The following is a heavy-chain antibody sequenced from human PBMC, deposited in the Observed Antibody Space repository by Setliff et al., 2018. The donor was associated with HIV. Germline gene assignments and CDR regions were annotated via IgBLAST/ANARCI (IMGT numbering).Heavy chain of an antibody. CDR1: GDSISSGGYY. J-gene: IGHJ5*02. CDR2: IYYSGNT. D-gene: IGHD6-13*01. V-gene: IGHV4-31*03. Sequence: SETLSLTCTVSGDSISSGGYYWSWIRQHPGKGLEWIGFIYYSGNTYYNPSLKRRVSMSVDTSKNQFSLNLSSMTAADTAVYYCARDIQAAGTGWFDPWGQGTLVTVSS. CDR3: ARDIQAAGTGWFDP.